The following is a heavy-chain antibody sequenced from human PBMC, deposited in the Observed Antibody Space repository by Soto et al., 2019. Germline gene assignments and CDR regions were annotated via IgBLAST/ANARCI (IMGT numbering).Heavy chain of an antibody. CDR3: ARAGRPRAAFFDY. D-gene: IGHD3-3*02. J-gene: IGHJ4*02. CDR2: MHSSGST. V-gene: IGHV4-59*01. Sequence: SETLSLTCTVSGDSISSYYWSWIRQPPGKGLEWIGYMHSSGSTNYNPSLKSQVTISVDTSKNQFSLTLSSVTAANTAVYYCARAGRPRAAFFDYWGQGTLVTVPQ. CDR1: GDSISSYY.